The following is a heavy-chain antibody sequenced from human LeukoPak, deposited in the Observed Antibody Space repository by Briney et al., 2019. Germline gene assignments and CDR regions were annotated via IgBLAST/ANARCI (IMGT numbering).Heavy chain of an antibody. D-gene: IGHD1-1*01. CDR2: ISSGGGGT. V-gene: IGHV3-23*01. CDR3: AKGDRWNAPPFDY. J-gene: IGHJ4*02. CDR1: GFTFSSYA. Sequence: PGESLRLSCAASGFTFSSYAMSWVRQAPGKGLEWVSAISSGGGGTYYADSVKGQFTISRDNSKNTLYLQMNSLRAEDTAVYYCAKGDRWNAPPFDYWGQGTLVTVSS.